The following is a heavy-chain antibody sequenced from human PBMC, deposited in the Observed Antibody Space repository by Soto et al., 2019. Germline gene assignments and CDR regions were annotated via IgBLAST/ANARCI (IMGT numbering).Heavy chain of an antibody. CDR1: GFTFSSYD. CDR2: IGTAGDT. J-gene: IGHJ3*02. D-gene: IGHD3-22*01. V-gene: IGHV3-13*01. Sequence: EVQLVASGGGLVQPGGSLRLSCAASGFTFSSYDMHWVRQATGKGLEWVSAIGTAGDTYYPGSVKGRFTISRENAKNSLYLQMNSLRAEDTAVYYCARWAYYYDSSGYTAHDAFDIWGQGTMVTVSS. CDR3: ARWAYYYDSSGYTAHDAFDI.